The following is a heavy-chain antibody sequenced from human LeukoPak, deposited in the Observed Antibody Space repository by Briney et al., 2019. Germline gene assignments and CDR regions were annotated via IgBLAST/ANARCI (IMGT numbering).Heavy chain of an antibody. V-gene: IGHV3-33*01. D-gene: IGHD6-13*01. CDR2: IWYDGSNK. Sequence: GRSLRLSCAASGFTFSSYGMHWVRQAPGKGLEWVAVIWYDGSNKYYADSVKGRFTIYRDNSKNTLYLQMNSLRAEDTAVYYCARGKIAAAGPLDYWGQGTLVTVSS. J-gene: IGHJ4*02. CDR1: GFTFSSYG. CDR3: ARGKIAAAGPLDY.